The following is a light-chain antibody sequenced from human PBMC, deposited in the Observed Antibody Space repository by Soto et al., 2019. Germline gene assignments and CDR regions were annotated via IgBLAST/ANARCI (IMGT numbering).Light chain of an antibody. CDR3: QVWDSSSDHPV. Sequence: SYELTQPPSASVSPGQTASITCSGDKLGDKYACWYQQKPGQSPVLVIYQDSKRPSGIPERFSGSNSGNTATLTISRVEAGDEADYYCQVWDSSSDHPVFGTGTKLTVL. CDR1: KLGDKY. CDR2: QDS. J-gene: IGLJ1*01. V-gene: IGLV3-1*01.